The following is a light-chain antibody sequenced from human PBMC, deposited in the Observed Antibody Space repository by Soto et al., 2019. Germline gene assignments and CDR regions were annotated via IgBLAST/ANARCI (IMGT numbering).Light chain of an antibody. CDR3: QQYDNSRA. CDR2: GTS. CDR1: QSVSSSY. J-gene: IGKJ1*01. Sequence: ESVLTQSPGTLSLSPGERATLSCRASQSVSSSYLAWYQQKPGQAPRLLIYGTSNRATGIPDRFSGSGSGTDFTLTISRLEPEDSAVYYCQQYDNSRAFGQGTKLEIK. V-gene: IGKV3-20*01.